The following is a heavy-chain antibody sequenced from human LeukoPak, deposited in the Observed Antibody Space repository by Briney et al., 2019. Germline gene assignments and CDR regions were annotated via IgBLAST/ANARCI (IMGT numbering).Heavy chain of an antibody. CDR3: TRVGYIDEGIDY. D-gene: IGHD5-24*01. Sequence: PGGSLRLSRVASGFPFSSYWMTWVRQAPGKGQEWVANIKQDGSKKSYVDSVKGRFTISRDNAKNSLYLQMNSLRAEDTAIYYCTRVGYIDEGIDYWGQGTLVTVSS. J-gene: IGHJ4*02. V-gene: IGHV3-7*04. CDR2: IKQDGSKK. CDR1: GFPFSSYW.